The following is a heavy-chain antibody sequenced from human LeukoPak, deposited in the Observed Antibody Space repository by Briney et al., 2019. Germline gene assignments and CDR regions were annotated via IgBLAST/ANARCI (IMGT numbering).Heavy chain of an antibody. CDR1: GGSISSSNW. CDR3: ATMDYGDTDTSYFDY. Sequence: SETLSLTRAVSGGSISSSNWWNWVRQPPGKGLEWIGEIFHTGSTHYNPSLESRVSISLDKSKNQFSLKLSSVTAADTAVYYCATMDYGDTDTSYFDYWGQGTLVTVSS. V-gene: IGHV4-4*02. J-gene: IGHJ4*02. D-gene: IGHD4-17*01. CDR2: IFHTGST.